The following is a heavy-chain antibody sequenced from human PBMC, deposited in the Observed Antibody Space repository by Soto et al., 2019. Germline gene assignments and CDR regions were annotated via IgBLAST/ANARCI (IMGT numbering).Heavy chain of an antibody. CDR3: AIQTMDIVATTGFDY. Sequence: QVQLVQSGAEVKKPGSSVKVSCKASGGTFSSYTISWVRQAPGQGLEWMGRIIPILGIADYAQKFQGRVTITADKYTRTAYMELSSLRSDETDVYYCAIQTMDIVATTGFDYWGQGNLVTGSS. J-gene: IGHJ4*02. V-gene: IGHV1-69*02. D-gene: IGHD5-12*01. CDR1: GGTFSSYT. CDR2: IIPILGIA.